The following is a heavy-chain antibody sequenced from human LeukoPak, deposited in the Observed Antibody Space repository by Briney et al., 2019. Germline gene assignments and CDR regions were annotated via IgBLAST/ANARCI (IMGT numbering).Heavy chain of an antibody. J-gene: IGHJ5*02. V-gene: IGHV4-59*01. D-gene: IGHD3-10*01. CDR2: IYYSGST. Sequence: SETLSLTCTVSGGSISSYYWSWIRQPPGKGLEWIGYIYYSGSTNYNPSLKSRVTISVDTSKNQFSLKLSSVTAADTAVYYCARDRDWFDPWGQGTLVTVSS. CDR3: ARDRDWFDP. CDR1: GGSISSYY.